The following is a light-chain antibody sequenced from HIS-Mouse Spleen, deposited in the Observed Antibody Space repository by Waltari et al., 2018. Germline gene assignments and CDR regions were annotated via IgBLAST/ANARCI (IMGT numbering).Light chain of an antibody. Sequence: DIVMTQTPLSLSVTPGQPASISCKSSQNLLPSNGKTYLYWYLQKPGESPQHLIYEVSRPFSGVPARFSGSGSGTDFTLKISRVEAEDVGVYYGMKGIHLPITFGPGTRLEIK. J-gene: IGKJ5*01. V-gene: IGKV2-29*03. CDR3: MKGIHLPIT. CDR2: EVS. CDR1: QNLLPSNGKTY.